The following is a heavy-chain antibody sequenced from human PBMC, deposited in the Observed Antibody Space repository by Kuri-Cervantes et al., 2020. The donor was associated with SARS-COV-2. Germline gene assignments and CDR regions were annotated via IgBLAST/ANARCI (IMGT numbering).Heavy chain of an antibody. CDR3: ARDPGSRNFCDQ. Sequence: GESLKISCAASGFTFSSYGMHWVRQAPGKGLEWVAVIWYDGSNKHYADSVKGRFTISRDTSENTLFLQMNSLRPDDTAFYYCARDPGSRNFCDQWGQGTLVTVSS. J-gene: IGHJ4*02. D-gene: IGHD1-26*01. CDR2: IWYDGSNK. V-gene: IGHV3-33*01. CDR1: GFTFSSYG.